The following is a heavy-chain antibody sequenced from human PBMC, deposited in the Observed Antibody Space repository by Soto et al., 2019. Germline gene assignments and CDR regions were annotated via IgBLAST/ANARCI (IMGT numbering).Heavy chain of an antibody. D-gene: IGHD7-27*01. J-gene: IGHJ3*02. Sequence: GGSLRLSCAASGFTFSSYSMNWVRQAPGKGLEWVSSISSSSSYIYYADSVKGRFTISRDNAKNSLYLQMNSLRAEDTAVYYCASDWGMDAFDIWGQGTMVTVSS. CDR2: ISSSSSYI. CDR3: ASDWGMDAFDI. V-gene: IGHV3-21*01. CDR1: GFTFSSYS.